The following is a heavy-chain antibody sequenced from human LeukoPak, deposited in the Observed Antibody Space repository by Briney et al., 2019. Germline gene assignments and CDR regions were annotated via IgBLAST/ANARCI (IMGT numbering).Heavy chain of an antibody. Sequence: GRSLRLSCAASGFTFSSYAMHWVRQAPGKGLEWVAVTSYDGINKYYADSVKGRFTISRDISKNTLYLQMNSLRAEDTAMYFCARGGAFGFSSSWFDYWGQGTLVTVSS. CDR2: TSYDGINK. D-gene: IGHD6-13*01. CDR1: GFTFSSYA. CDR3: ARGGAFGFSSSWFDY. V-gene: IGHV3-30-3*01. J-gene: IGHJ4*02.